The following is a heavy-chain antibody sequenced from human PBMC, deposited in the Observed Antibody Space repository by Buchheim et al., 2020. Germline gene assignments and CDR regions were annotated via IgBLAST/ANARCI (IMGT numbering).Heavy chain of an antibody. V-gene: IGHV5-51*01. CDR1: GYVFTDYW. CDR3: ARPPNYGEHFDY. CDR2: IYAGDSDT. J-gene: IGHJ4*02. D-gene: IGHD4-17*01. Sequence: EVQLVQSGAEVKKPGESLKISCKGSGYVFTDYWIAWVRQMPGKGLEWMGIIYAGDSDTTYSPSFQGRVTISVDTSNDTAYPQWSSLKASDTAMYYCARPPNYGEHFDYWGQGT.